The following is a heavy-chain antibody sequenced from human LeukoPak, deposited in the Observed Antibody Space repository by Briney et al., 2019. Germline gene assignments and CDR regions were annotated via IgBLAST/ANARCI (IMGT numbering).Heavy chain of an antibody. CDR3: ARSDILFVGMCTWFDP. CDR1: GYTFTGYY. CDR2: INPNSGGT. Sequence: ASVKVSCKASGYTFTGYYMHWVRQAPGQGLEWMGWINPNSGGTNYAQKFQGRVTMTRDTSISTAYMELSRLRSDDTAVYYCARSDILFVGMCTWFDPWGQGTLVTVSS. J-gene: IGHJ5*02. D-gene: IGHD3-9*01. V-gene: IGHV1-2*02.